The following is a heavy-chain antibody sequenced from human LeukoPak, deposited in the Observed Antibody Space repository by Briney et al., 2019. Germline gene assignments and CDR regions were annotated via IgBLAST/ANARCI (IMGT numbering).Heavy chain of an antibody. Sequence: ASVKVSCKASGYTFTSYGISWVRQAPGQGLEWMGWISAYNGNTNYAQKLQGRVTMTTDTSTSTAYMELSSLRSEDTAVYYCARVTAARREGYYYYGMEVGGQGTTVTVSS. J-gene: IGHJ6*02. V-gene: IGHV1-18*01. D-gene: IGHD6-6*01. CDR2: ISAYNGNT. CDR1: GYTFTSYG. CDR3: ARVTAARREGYYYYGMEV.